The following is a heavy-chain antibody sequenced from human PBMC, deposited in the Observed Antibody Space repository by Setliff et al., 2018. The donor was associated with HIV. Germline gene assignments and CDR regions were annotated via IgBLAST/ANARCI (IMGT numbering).Heavy chain of an antibody. Sequence: KTSETLSLTCTVSGDSISNGRYYWSWIRQPPGKGLEWIGYIYTSGSTNYNPSLKSRVTISVDTSKNQFSLKLSSVTAADTAVYYCARGEENGDYFDYWGQGTLVTVSS. J-gene: IGHJ4*02. D-gene: IGHD4-17*01. CDR3: ARGEENGDYFDY. V-gene: IGHV4-61*01. CDR1: GDSISNGRYY. CDR2: IYTSGST.